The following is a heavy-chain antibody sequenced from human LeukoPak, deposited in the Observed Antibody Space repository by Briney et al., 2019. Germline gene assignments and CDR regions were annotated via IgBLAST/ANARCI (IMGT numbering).Heavy chain of an antibody. J-gene: IGHJ4*02. CDR3: ARARRDGYPTHLDY. V-gene: IGHV4-30-4*01. CDR1: GGSISSGDYY. Sequence: ASETLSLTCTVSGGSISSGDYYWSWIRQPPGKGLEWIGYIYYSGSTYYNPSLKSRVTISVDTSKNQFFLKLSSVTAADTAVYYCARARRDGYPTHLDYWGQGTLVTVSS. D-gene: IGHD5-24*01. CDR2: IYYSGST.